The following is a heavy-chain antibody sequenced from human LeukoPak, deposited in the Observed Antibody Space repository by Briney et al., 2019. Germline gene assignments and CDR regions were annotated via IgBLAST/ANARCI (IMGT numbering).Heavy chain of an antibody. J-gene: IGHJ5*02. Sequence: ASVTVSCKTSGFTFTTYTMHWVCQAPGQRLEWMGWINAANGNTQYSQKFQGRVTITRDTSASTAYMELNSLRSEDTAVYYCARGAPIRVAVAATFDPWGQGTLVTVSS. CDR1: GFTFTTYT. CDR2: INAANGNT. D-gene: IGHD6-19*01. CDR3: ARGAPIRVAVAATFDP. V-gene: IGHV1-3*01.